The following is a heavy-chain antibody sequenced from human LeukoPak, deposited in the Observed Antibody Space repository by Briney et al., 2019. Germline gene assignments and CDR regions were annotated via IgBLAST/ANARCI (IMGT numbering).Heavy chain of an antibody. CDR1: GGSISSSGYY. CDR3: ARRYYDSSGYIDY. D-gene: IGHD3-22*01. J-gene: IGHJ4*02. Sequence: PSETLSLTCTVSGGSISSSGYYWAWIRQPPGKGLEWIGSVYYSGNTYYNPSLKSRVTISIDTSKNQFSLKLSSVTAADTAVYYCARRYYDSSGYIDYWGQGTLVTVSS. CDR2: VYYSGNT. V-gene: IGHV4-39*01.